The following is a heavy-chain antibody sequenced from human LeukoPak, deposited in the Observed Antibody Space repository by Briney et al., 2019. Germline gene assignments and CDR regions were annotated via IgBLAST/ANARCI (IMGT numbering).Heavy chain of an antibody. CDR2: IYYSGST. CDR3: ARRRRTHPTYYYDSSGYKNAFDI. V-gene: IGHV4-59*08. CDR1: GGSISSYY. D-gene: IGHD3-22*01. Sequence: PSETLSLTCTVSGGSISSYYWSWIRQPPGKGLEWIGYIYYSGSTNYNPSLKGRVTISVDTSKNQFSLKLSSVTAADTAVYYCARRRRTHPTYYYDSSGYKNAFDIWGQGTMVTVSS. J-gene: IGHJ3*02.